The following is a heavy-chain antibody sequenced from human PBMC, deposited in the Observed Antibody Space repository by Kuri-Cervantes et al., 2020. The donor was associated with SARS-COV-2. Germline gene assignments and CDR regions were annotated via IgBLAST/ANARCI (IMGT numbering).Heavy chain of an antibody. CDR1: GGSISSSSYY. CDR3: AKASIVGATYFDY. J-gene: IGHJ4*02. V-gene: IGHV4-39*01. D-gene: IGHD1-26*01. Sequence: LRLSCTVSGGSISSSSYYWGWVRQPPGKGLEWIGSIYYSGSTYYNPSLKSRVTISVDTSKNQFSLKLSSVTAADTAVYYCAKASIVGATYFDYWGQGTLVTVSS. CDR2: IYYSGST.